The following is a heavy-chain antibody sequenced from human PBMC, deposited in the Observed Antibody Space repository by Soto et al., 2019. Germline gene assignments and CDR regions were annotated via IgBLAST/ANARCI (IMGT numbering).Heavy chain of an antibody. CDR2: IIPIFGTA. CDR3: ARDRCSGGSCRPKYFDY. CDR1: GGTFSSYA. V-gene: IGHV1-69*13. Sequence: ASVKVSCKASGGTFSSYAISWVRQAPGQGLEWMGGIIPIFGTANYAQKFQGRVTITADESTSTAYMELSSLRSEDTAVYYCARDRCSGGSCRPKYFDYWGQGTLVTVSS. D-gene: IGHD2-15*01. J-gene: IGHJ4*02.